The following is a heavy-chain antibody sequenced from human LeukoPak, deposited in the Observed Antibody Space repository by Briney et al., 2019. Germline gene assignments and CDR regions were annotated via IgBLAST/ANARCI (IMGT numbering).Heavy chain of an antibody. CDR1: GGSISSYY. CDR3: ARHSSSSWYYFDY. V-gene: IGHV4-59*08. Sequence: SETLSLTCTVSGGSISSYYWSWIRQPPGMRLEWIGYIYYSGSTKYNPSLKSRVTISVDTSKNQFSLKLSSVTAADTAVYYCARHSSSSWYYFDYWGQGTLVTVSS. CDR2: IYYSGST. J-gene: IGHJ4*02. D-gene: IGHD6-13*01.